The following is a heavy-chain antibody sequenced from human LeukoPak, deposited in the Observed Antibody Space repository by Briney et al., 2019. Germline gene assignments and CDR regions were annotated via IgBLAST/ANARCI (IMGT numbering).Heavy chain of an antibody. D-gene: IGHD4-17*01. J-gene: IGHJ4*02. CDR2: IYPGDSDT. CDR3: ARHQTTVTSNFDY. V-gene: IGHV5-51*01. Sequence: GESLKFSCKGSGYSFTSYWIGWVRQMPGKGLEWMEIIYPGDSDTRYSPSFQGQVTISADKSISTAYLQWSSLKASDTAMYYCARHQTTVTSNFDYWGQGTLVTVSS. CDR1: GYSFTSYW.